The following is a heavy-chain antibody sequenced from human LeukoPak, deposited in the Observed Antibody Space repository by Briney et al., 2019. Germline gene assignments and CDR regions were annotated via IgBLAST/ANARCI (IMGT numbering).Heavy chain of an antibody. CDR2: ITYHGNSE. CDR1: GFTISSHG. J-gene: IGHJ5*02. D-gene: IGHD6-19*01. CDR3: AKDWGSGGWYNYFDP. V-gene: IGHV3-30*18. Sequence: GGSLRLSCAVSGFTISSHGMHWVRQAPGKGPEWVAMITYHGNSEYYGDSVKGRFTISRDNSKNTLYLQLNSLRAEDTAVYHCAKDWGSGGWYNYFDPWGQGTLVTVSS.